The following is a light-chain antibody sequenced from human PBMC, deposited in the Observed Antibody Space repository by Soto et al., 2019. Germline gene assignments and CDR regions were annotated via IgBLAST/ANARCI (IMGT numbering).Light chain of an antibody. V-gene: IGKV1-5*03. Sequence: DIQMISSPSTLSASVGDRVTITCRASQSISSWLAWYQQKPGKAPKLLIYKASSLESGVPSRFSGSGSGTEFTLTISSLQPDDFATYYCQQYNSYPLTFGGGTKVDIK. J-gene: IGKJ4*01. CDR2: KAS. CDR3: QQYNSYPLT. CDR1: QSISSW.